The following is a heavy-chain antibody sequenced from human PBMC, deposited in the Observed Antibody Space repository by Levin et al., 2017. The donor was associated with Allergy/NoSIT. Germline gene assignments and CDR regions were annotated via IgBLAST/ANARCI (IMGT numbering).Heavy chain of an antibody. CDR2: INHSGST. V-gene: IGHV4-34*01. CDR1: GGSFSGYY. Sequence: SQTLSLTCAVYGGSFSGYYWSWIRQPPGKGLEWIGEINHSGSTNYNPSLKSRVTISVDTSKNQFSLKLSSVTAADTAVYYCARGGFYSGSYFGVYWGQGTLVTVSS. CDR3: ARGGFYSGSYFGVY. D-gene: IGHD1-26*01. J-gene: IGHJ4*02.